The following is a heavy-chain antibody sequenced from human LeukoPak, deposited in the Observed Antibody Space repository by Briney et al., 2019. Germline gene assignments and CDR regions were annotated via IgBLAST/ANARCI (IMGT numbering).Heavy chain of an antibody. CDR1: GGSFSGHY. V-gene: IGHV4-34*01. CDR3: ASGQYYDLWSGYYVD. D-gene: IGHD3-3*01. J-gene: IGHJ4*02. Sequence: SQTLSLTCAVYGGSFSGHYWSWIRQPPGKGLEWIGEINHSGSTNYNPSLESRVTISVDTSKNHFSLKLSSVTAADTAVYYCASGQYYDLWSGYYVDWGQGTLVTVSA. CDR2: INHSGST.